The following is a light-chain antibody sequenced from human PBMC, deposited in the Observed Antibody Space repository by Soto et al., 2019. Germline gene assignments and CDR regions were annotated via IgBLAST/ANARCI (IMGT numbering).Light chain of an antibody. CDR3: MQGKRWPWT. CDR2: RVS. V-gene: IGKV2D-30*01. CDR1: HNLVYSDGNTY. Sequence: DVAMTPSPLSLPVTLGQPASISRRSGHNLVYSDGNTYLNWFQQRPGQSPWRLIYRVSNWDSGVPDTFSGSGSGTDFTLNLSRVEAEDVGVYYCMQGKRWPWTFGQGTKVEIK. J-gene: IGKJ1*01.